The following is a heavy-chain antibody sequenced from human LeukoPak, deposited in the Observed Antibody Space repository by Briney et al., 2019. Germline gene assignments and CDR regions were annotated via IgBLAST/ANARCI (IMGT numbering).Heavy chain of an antibody. J-gene: IGHJ4*02. CDR3: AATMSPFTAALRPFDY. V-gene: IGHV4-34*01. CDR1: GGSFSGYY. CDR2: INHSGST. D-gene: IGHD3-10*02. Sequence: SETLSLTCAVYGGSFSGYYWSWVRQPPGKGLEWIGEINHSGSTNYNPSLKRRVTISVDTYKNKLSLKQSSVTGADKTVYYCAATMSPFTAALRPFDYWGQGTLVTVSS.